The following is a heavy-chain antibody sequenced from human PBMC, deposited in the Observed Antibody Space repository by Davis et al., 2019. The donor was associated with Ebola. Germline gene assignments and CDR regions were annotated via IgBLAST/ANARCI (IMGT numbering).Heavy chain of an antibody. Sequence: GESLKISCAASGFTFSSYSMNWVRPAPGKGLEWVSSISSSSSYIYYADSVKGRFTISRDNAKNSLYLQMNSLRAEDTAVYYWARSSIAARPGYYYGMDVWGQGTTVTVSS. D-gene: IGHD6-6*01. CDR1: GFTFSSYS. CDR3: ARSSIAARPGYYYGMDV. CDR2: ISSSSSYI. J-gene: IGHJ6*02. V-gene: IGHV3-21*01.